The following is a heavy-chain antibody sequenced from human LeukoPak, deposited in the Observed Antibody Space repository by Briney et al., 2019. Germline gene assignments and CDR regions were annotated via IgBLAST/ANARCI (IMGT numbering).Heavy chain of an antibody. CDR1: GFTFSGSA. CDR3: AKDRGYSGYF. J-gene: IGHJ4*02. V-gene: IGHV3-73*01. Sequence: PGGSLKLSCAASGFTFSGSATHWVRHASGKGLEWVGRIRSKANRYATAYAASVKGRFTISRDDSKNTAYLRMNSPRAEDTAVYYCAKDRGYSGYFWGQGTLVTVSS. D-gene: IGHD5-12*01. CDR2: IRSKANRYAT.